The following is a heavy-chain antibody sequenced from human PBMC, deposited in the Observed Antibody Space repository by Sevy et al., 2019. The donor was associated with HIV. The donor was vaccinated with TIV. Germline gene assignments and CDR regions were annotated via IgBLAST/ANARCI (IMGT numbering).Heavy chain of an antibody. J-gene: IGHJ3*02. CDR1: GGSISSYY. D-gene: IGHD3-22*01. Sequence: SETMSLTCTVSGGSISSYYWSWIRQPAGKGLEWIGRIYTSGSTNYNPSPKSRITMSVDTSKNQFSLKLTSVSAAETAVYYCARHYYDSSVHDAFDIWGQGTMVTVSS. CDR2: IYTSGST. CDR3: ARHYYDSSVHDAFDI. V-gene: IGHV4-4*07.